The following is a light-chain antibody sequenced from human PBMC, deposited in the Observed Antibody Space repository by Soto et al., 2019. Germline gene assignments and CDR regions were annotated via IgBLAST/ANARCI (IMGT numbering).Light chain of an antibody. Sequence: EIVMTQSPATLSVSPGERATLSCRASQSVSSNLAWYQQKPGQAPRLLIHGASTRATGIPARFSGSGSGTEFTLTISSLQSEDVAISYCQQYNNWPYTFGHGTKLEIK. J-gene: IGKJ2*01. CDR2: GAS. CDR1: QSVSSN. CDR3: QQYNNWPYT. V-gene: IGKV3-15*01.